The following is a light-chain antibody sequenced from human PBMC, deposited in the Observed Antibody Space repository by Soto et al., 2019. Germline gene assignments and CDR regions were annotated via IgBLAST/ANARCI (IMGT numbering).Light chain of an antibody. CDR3: SSYTSSTFYV. CDR2: EVS. J-gene: IGLJ1*01. CDR1: SSDVGGYNY. Sequence: QSALTQPASVSGSPGQSITISCTGTSSDVGGYNYVSWYQQHPGKAPKLMIYEVSNRPSGVSNRSSGSKSGNTASLTISGLQAEDEAYYYCSSYTSSTFYVFGTGTKVTVL. V-gene: IGLV2-14*01.